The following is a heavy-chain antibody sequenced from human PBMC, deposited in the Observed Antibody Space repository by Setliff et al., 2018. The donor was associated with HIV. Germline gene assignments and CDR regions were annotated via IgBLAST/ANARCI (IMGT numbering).Heavy chain of an antibody. CDR2: IIPIFGTA. Sequence: SVKVSCKASGGTFSSYAISWVRQAPGQGLEWMGGIIPIFGTANYAQKLQGRVTIIADESTSTAYMELNSLRSEDTAVYYCARDYPYYDSSGYSYLDAFDIWGQGTMVTVSS. V-gene: IGHV1-69*13. CDR1: GGTFSSYA. CDR3: ARDYPYYDSSGYSYLDAFDI. J-gene: IGHJ3*02. D-gene: IGHD3-22*01.